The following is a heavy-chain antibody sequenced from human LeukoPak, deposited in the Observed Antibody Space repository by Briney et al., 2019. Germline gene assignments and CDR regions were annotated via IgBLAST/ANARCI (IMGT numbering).Heavy chain of an antibody. V-gene: IGHV4-30-2*03. CDR2: IYYSGST. D-gene: IGHD6-19*01. Sequence: SQTLSLTCAVSGGSITSGVYSWGWIRQPPGKGLEWIGSIYYSGSTYYNPSLKSRVTISVDTSKNQFSLKLSSVTAADTAVYYCARPSIGIAVAGGYFQHWGQGTLVTVSS. CDR1: GGSITSGVYS. J-gene: IGHJ1*01. CDR3: ARPSIGIAVAGGYFQH.